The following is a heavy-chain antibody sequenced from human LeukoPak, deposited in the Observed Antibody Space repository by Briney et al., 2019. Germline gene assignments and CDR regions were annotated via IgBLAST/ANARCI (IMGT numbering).Heavy chain of an antibody. J-gene: IGHJ4*02. CDR3: ARGPGAIVVVTPAWGYFDY. Sequence: SETLSLTCAVSAYSIGSGYYWGWIRQPPGKGLEWIGSIYHSGSTYYNPSLKSRVTISVDTSKNQFSLKLSSVTAADTAVYYCARGPGAIVVVTPAWGYFDYWGQGTLVTVSS. D-gene: IGHD3-22*01. V-gene: IGHV4-38-2*01. CDR1: AYSIGSGYY. CDR2: IYHSGST.